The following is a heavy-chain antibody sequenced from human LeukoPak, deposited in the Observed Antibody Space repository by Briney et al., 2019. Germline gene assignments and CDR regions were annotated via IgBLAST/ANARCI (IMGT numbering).Heavy chain of an antibody. J-gene: IGHJ4*02. CDR2: ISSSGSTM. Sequence: GGSLRLSCAASGFTFSGYYMSWIRQAPGKGLEWVSYISSSGSTMYYPDSVKGRFTISRDNAKNSLFLQMDSLRAEDTAVYFCARTRKDYYDNSGLFDSWGQGTLVTVSS. V-gene: IGHV3-11*01. D-gene: IGHD3-22*01. CDR3: ARTRKDYYDNSGLFDS. CDR1: GFTFSGYY.